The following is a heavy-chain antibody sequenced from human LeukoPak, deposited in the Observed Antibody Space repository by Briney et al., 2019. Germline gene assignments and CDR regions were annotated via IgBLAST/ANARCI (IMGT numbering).Heavy chain of an antibody. Sequence: SETLSLTCTVSGGSISSGGYYWSWIRQHPGKGLEWIGYIYYSGSTSYNPSLKSRVTISVDTSKNQFSLKLSSVTAADTAVYYCARGRYYYDSSLDYWGQGTLVTVSS. J-gene: IGHJ4*02. CDR2: IYYSGST. CDR1: GGSISSGGYY. V-gene: IGHV4-31*03. D-gene: IGHD3-22*01. CDR3: ARGRYYYDSSLDY.